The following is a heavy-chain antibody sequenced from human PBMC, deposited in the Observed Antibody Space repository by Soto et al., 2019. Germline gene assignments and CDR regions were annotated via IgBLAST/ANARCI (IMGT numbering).Heavy chain of an antibody. CDR2: VSATAGTT. CDR3: AKAVAGHDYGDAFDI. CDR1: GFTFSNYA. J-gene: IGHJ3*02. V-gene: IGHV3-23*01. Sequence: PGGALRLSCAASGFTFSNYAMSWVRQAPWKGLEWVSLVSATAGTTYYTDSVKGRFTISRDNSRNTVYLQMNSLRADDTAVYYCAKAVAGHDYGDAFDIWGQGTMVTVSS. D-gene: IGHD4-17*01.